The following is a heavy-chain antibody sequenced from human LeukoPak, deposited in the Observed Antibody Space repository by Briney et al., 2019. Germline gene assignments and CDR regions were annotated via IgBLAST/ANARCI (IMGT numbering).Heavy chain of an antibody. V-gene: IGHV1-58*02. D-gene: IGHD4-17*01. CDR3: AADFHGDYTFDY. CDR1: GFTFTSSA. CDR2: IVVGSGNT. J-gene: IGHJ4*02. Sequence: GTSVKVSCEASGFTFTSSAMQWVRQARGQRLEWIGWIVVGSGNTNYAQKFQERVTITRDMSTSTAYMELSSLRSEDTAVYYCAADFHGDYTFDYWGQGTLVTVSS.